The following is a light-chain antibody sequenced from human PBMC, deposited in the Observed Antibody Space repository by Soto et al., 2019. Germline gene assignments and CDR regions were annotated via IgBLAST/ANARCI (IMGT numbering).Light chain of an antibody. CDR3: QQYKTWPPYT. J-gene: IGKJ2*01. Sequence: ERVMTQSPATLSVSPGERATLSCRASQSVGGDLAWYQQKPGQAPRLLVYGASTRATGIPARFSGSGSGTDFTLTISSLQSEDFAVYYCQQYKTWPPYTFGQGTKEDIK. CDR1: QSVGGD. V-gene: IGKV3-15*01. CDR2: GAS.